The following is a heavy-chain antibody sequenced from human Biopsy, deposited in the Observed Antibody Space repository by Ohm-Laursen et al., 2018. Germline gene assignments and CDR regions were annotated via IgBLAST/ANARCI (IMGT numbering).Heavy chain of an antibody. J-gene: IGHJ1*01. CDR2: NIPILGTG. CDR1: AGTFSNYG. Sequence: SSVKVSCKSPAGTFSNYGVNWVRQAPGQGLEWLGGNIPILGTGNYAQKFQDRVTVAADTSTSTATMELRSLRSDDTAVYYCATKLTGYFHHWGQGTLVIVSS. V-gene: IGHV1-69*06. D-gene: IGHD3-9*01. CDR3: ATKLTGYFHH.